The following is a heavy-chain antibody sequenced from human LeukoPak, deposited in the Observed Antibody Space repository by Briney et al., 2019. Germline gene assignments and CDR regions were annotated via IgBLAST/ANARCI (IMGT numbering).Heavy chain of an antibody. J-gene: IGHJ6*02. CDR3: ARHSASEGIAVAGFYYYGMDV. Sequence: SQTLSLTCAVSGGSISSGGYSWSWIRQPPGKGLEWIGYIYYSGSTHYKPSLKSRVTISVDTSMNQFSLKLNSVTAADTAVYYCARHSASEGIAVAGFYYYGMDVWGQGTTVTVSS. D-gene: IGHD6-19*01. CDR2: IYYSGST. V-gene: IGHV4-31*11. CDR1: GGSISSGGYS.